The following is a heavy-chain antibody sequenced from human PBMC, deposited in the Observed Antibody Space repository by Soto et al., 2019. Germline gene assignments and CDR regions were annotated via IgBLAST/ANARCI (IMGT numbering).Heavy chain of an antibody. Sequence: VQLLESGGGLVQPGGSLRLSCAASGFTFSSYAMNWVRQAPGKGLEWVSVISGSGGSTYYADSVKGRFTSSRDNSKNQLYLQRNSLRAEDTAVYYCAKDKQGGRDGTCYDFWCQGTLVIVSS. D-gene: IGHD2-15*01. CDR2: ISGSGGST. CDR1: GFTFSSYA. CDR3: AKDKQGGRDGTCYDF. V-gene: IGHV3-23*01. J-gene: IGHJ4*02.